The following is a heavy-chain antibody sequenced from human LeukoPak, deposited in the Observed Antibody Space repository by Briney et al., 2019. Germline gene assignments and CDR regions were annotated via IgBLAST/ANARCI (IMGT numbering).Heavy chain of an antibody. J-gene: IGHJ4*02. D-gene: IGHD6-19*01. CDR3: ARDSNSSGCFDY. CDR2: IYSGGST. CDR1: GFTVSSNY. Sequence: GGSLRLSCAASGFTVSSNYMSWVRQAPGKGPEWVSVIYSGGSTYYADSVKGRFTISRDNSKNTLYLQMNSLRAEDTAVYYCARDSNSSGCFDYWGQGTLVTVSS. V-gene: IGHV3-53*01.